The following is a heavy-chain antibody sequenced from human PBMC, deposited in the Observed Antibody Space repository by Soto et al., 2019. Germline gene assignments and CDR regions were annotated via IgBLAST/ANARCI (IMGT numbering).Heavy chain of an antibody. D-gene: IGHD6-19*01. V-gene: IGHV4-31*01. CDR1: GGSISSGGYY. CDR3: ARDLGSSGWYKYFDL. Sequence: QVQLQESGPGLVKPSQTLSLTCTVSGGSISSGGYYWSWIRQHPGKGLEWLGYIYYSGSTYYNPSLKSPVTISVDTSKNQFSLKLSSVTAADTAVYYCARDLGSSGWYKYFDLWGRGTLVTVSS. CDR2: IYYSGST. J-gene: IGHJ2*01.